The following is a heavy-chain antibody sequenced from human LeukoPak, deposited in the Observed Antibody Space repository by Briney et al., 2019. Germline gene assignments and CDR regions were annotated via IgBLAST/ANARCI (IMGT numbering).Heavy chain of an antibody. D-gene: IGHD3-22*01. Sequence: SETLSLTCTVSGGSISSYYWSWIRQPPGKGLEWIGYIYYSGSTNYNPSFKSRVTISVDTSKNQFSLKLSSVTAADTAVYYCARDVSYYDSSGYQITNDAFDIWGQGTMVTVSS. CDR3: ARDVSYYDSSGYQITNDAFDI. V-gene: IGHV4-59*01. J-gene: IGHJ3*02. CDR1: GGSISSYY. CDR2: IYYSGST.